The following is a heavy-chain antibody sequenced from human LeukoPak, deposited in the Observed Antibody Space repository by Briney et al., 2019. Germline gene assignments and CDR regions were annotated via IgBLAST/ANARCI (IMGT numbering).Heavy chain of an antibody. CDR3: ARDISYYYDSSGILDY. CDR1: GFTFSSYS. Sequence: GGSLRLSCAASGFTFSSYSMNWVRQAPGKGLEWVSYISSSGSTIYYADSVKGRFTISRDNAKNTLYLQMNSLRAEDTAVYYCARDISYYYDSSGILDYWGQGTLVTVSS. J-gene: IGHJ4*02. V-gene: IGHV3-48*04. D-gene: IGHD3-22*01. CDR2: ISSSGSTI.